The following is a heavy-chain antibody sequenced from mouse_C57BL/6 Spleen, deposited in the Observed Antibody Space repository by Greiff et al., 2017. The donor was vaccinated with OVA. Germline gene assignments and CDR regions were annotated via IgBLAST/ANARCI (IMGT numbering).Heavy chain of an antibody. J-gene: IGHJ4*01. CDR3: AREGGYDGYAMDY. CDR2: ISYDGSN. D-gene: IGHD2-2*01. CDR1: GYSITSGYY. Sequence: EVKLQESGPGLVKPSQSLSLTCSVTGYSITSGYYWNWIRQFPGNKLEWMGYISYDGSNNYNPSLKNRISLTRDTSKNQFFLKLNSVTTEDTATYYCAREGGYDGYAMDYWGQGTSVTVSS. V-gene: IGHV3-6*01.